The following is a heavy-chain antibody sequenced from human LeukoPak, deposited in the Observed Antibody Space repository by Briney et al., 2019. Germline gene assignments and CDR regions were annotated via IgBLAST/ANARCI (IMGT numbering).Heavy chain of an antibody. D-gene: IGHD5-18*01. J-gene: IGHJ4*02. CDR3: AREIGPRQLHLWGSAFDY. CDR1: GYTFTSYG. V-gene: IGHV1-18*01. Sequence: ASVKVSCKASGYTFTSYGISWVRQAPGQGLEWMGWISAYNGNTHYAQKLQGRVTMTTDTSTSTVYMELRSLRSEDTAMYYCAREIGPRQLHLWGSAFDYWGQGTLVTVSS. CDR2: ISAYNGNT.